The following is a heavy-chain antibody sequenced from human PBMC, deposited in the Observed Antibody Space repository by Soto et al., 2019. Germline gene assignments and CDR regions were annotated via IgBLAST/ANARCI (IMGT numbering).Heavy chain of an antibody. V-gene: IGHV1-69*01. CDR2: IIPIFGTA. Sequence: QVQLVQSGAEVKKPGSSVKVSCKASGGTFSSYAISWVRQAPGQGLEWMGGIIPIFGTANYAQKFQGRVTITADESTSTAYMELSSLRSEDTAVYYCARGYDFWSDHYYYYGMDVWGQGTTVTVSS. CDR3: ARGYDFWSDHYYYYGMDV. J-gene: IGHJ6*02. CDR1: GGTFSSYA. D-gene: IGHD3-3*01.